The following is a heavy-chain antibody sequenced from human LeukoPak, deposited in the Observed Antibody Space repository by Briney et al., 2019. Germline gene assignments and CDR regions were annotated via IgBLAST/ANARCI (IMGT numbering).Heavy chain of an antibody. D-gene: IGHD6-13*01. Sequence: SETLSLTCTVSGGSISSSSYYWGWIRQPPGKGLEWIGSIYYSGSTYYNPSLKSRVTISVDTSKNQFSLKLSSVTAADTVVYYCARDWDVAAAGHFDYWGQGTLVTVSS. CDR2: IYYSGST. CDR1: GGSISSSSYY. CDR3: ARDWDVAAAGHFDY. V-gene: IGHV4-39*07. J-gene: IGHJ4*02.